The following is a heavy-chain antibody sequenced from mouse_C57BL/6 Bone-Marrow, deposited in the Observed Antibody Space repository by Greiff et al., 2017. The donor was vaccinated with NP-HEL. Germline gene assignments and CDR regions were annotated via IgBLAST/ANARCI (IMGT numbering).Heavy chain of an antibody. CDR2: IYPGNSDT. J-gene: IGHJ1*01. Sequence: EVQLQQSGTVLARPGASVKMSCKTSGYTFTSYWMHWVKQRTGQGLEWIGAIYPGNSDTSYNQKFKGKAKLTAVTSASTAYMELSSLTNEDSAVYYSTIYSNSWCFDVWGPGTPVTVSS. D-gene: IGHD2-5*01. CDR1: GYTFTSYW. V-gene: IGHV1-5*01. CDR3: TIYSNSWCFDV.